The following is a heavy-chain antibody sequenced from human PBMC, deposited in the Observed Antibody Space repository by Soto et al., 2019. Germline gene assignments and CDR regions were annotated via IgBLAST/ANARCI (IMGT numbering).Heavy chain of an antibody. CDR1: GFTFDDYA. CDR3: AKIFGTYYYDSSGYTFDY. V-gene: IGHV3-23*01. J-gene: IGHJ4*02. D-gene: IGHD3-22*01. CDR2: ISGSGGST. Sequence: PGGSLRLSCAASGFTFDDYAMHWVRQAPGKGLEWVSAISGSGGSTYYADSVKGRFTISRDNSKNTLYLQMNSLRAEDTAVYYCAKIFGTYYYDSSGYTFDYWGQGTLVTVSS.